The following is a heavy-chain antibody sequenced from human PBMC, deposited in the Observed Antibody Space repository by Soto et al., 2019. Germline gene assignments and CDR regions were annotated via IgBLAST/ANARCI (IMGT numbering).Heavy chain of an antibody. Sequence: PGGSLRLSCAASGFTFDDYAMHWVRQAPGKGLEWVSGISWNSGSIGYADSVKGRFTISRDNAKNSLYLQMNSLRAEDTALYYCAKVMASLAAFDIWGQGTMVTVSS. CDR3: AKVMASLAAFDI. CDR2: ISWNSGSI. J-gene: IGHJ3*02. V-gene: IGHV3-9*01. CDR1: GFTFDDYA.